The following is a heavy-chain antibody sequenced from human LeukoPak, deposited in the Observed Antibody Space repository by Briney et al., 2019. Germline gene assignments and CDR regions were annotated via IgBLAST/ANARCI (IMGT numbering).Heavy chain of an antibody. Sequence: GGSLRLSCAASGFTFSTYWMHWVRQAPGKGLVWVSRINSDGSSTNYADSAKGRFTISKDNAKNTLYLQMNSLRAEDTAVYYCARVAYCGGDCYSYQWGQGTLVTVSS. CDR3: ARVAYCGGDCYSYQ. J-gene: IGHJ4*02. V-gene: IGHV3-74*01. CDR2: INSDGSST. CDR1: GFTFSTYW. D-gene: IGHD2-21*02.